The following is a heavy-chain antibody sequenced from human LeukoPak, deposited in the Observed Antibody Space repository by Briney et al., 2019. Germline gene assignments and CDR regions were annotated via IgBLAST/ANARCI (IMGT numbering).Heavy chain of an antibody. V-gene: IGHV1-24*01. J-gene: IGHJ3*02. D-gene: IGHD1-14*01. CDR2: FDPEDGEA. CDR3: ATDYVGDTEMDAFDI. CDR1: GYTLTELS. Sequence: ASVKVSCKVSGYTLTELSMHWVRQAPGKGLEWMGGFDPEDGEAIYAQKFQGRVTMTEDTSTDTAYMELSSLRSEDTAVYYCATDYVGDTEMDAFDIWGQGTMVTVSS.